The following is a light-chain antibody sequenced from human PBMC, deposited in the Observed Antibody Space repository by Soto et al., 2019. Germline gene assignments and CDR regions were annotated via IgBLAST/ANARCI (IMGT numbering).Light chain of an antibody. J-gene: IGLJ3*02. CDR1: SSDVGGYNY. V-gene: IGLV2-8*01. CDR2: EVS. Sequence: QSALTQPPSASGSPGQSVAISCTGTSSDVGGYNYVSWYQQHPGKAPKLIIYEVSRRPSGVPDRFSGSKSGNTASLTVSGLQAEDEADYYCSSYAGSGVFGGGTKVTVL. CDR3: SSYAGSGV.